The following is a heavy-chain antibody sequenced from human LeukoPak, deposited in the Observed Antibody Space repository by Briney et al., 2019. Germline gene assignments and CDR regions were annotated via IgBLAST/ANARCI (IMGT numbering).Heavy chain of an antibody. J-gene: IGHJ4*02. D-gene: IGHD3-10*01. CDR1: GFTFSSYA. CDR3: ARAGDYYGSGRPYY. Sequence: GGSLRLSCAASGFTFSSYAMHWVRQAPGKGLEWVAVISYDGSNKYYADSVKGRFTISRDNSKNTLYLQMNSLRAEDTAVYYCARAGDYYGSGRPYYWGQGTLVTVSS. V-gene: IGHV3-30*04. CDR2: ISYDGSNK.